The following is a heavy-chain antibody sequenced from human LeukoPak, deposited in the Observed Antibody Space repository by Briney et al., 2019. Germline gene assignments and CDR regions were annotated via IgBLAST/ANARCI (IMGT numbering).Heavy chain of an antibody. CDR2: IWYDGSNK. CDR3: ARDGSGYYDSSGYYLYYFDY. J-gene: IGHJ4*02. Sequence: GGSLRLSCAASGFTFSSYAMSWVRQAPGKGLEWVAVIWYDGSNKYYADSVKGRFTISRDNSKNTLYLQMNSLRAEDTAVYYCARDGSGYYDSSGYYLYYFDYWGQRTLVTVSS. D-gene: IGHD3-22*01. CDR1: GFTFSSYA. V-gene: IGHV3-33*08.